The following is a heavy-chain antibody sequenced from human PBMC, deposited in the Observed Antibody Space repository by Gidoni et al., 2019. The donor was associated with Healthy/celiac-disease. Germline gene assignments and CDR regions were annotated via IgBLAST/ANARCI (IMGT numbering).Heavy chain of an antibody. CDR2: IYYSGST. V-gene: IGHV4-59*01. J-gene: IGHJ6*03. D-gene: IGHD1-26*01. CDR3: ARVKVGATPGYYYYYMDV. CDR1: GGPISSYY. Sequence: QVQLQESGPGLVKPSATLSLTCTASGGPISSYYWSWIRQPPGKGLEWIGYIYYSGSTNYNPALKSRVTIAVDTSKNQFSLKLSSVTAADTAVYYCARVKVGATPGYYYYYMDVWGKGTTVTVSS.